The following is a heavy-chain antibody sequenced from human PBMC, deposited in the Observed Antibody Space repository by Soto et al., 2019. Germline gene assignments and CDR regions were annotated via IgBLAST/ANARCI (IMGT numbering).Heavy chain of an antibody. CDR3: ARQAPNYYDSSGYYVDY. CDR1: GYTFTSYG. V-gene: IGHV1-18*04. D-gene: IGHD3-22*01. Sequence: ASVKVSCKASGYTFTSYGISWVRQAPGQGLEWMGWISAYNGNTNYAQKLQGRVTMTTDTSTSTAYMELRSLRSDDTAVYYCARQAPNYYDSSGYYVDYWGQGTLVTVSS. J-gene: IGHJ4*02. CDR2: ISAYNGNT.